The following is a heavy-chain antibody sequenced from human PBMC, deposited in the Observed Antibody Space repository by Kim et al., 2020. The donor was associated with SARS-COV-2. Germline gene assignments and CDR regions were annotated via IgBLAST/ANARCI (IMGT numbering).Heavy chain of an antibody. CDR3: TTPLYSFDD. V-gene: IGHV3-49*02. Sequence: GGTKEYAPSVTGRFIITRDESKSIAYLQMNSLNIEDTALYYCTTPLYSFDDWGQGTLVTVSS. J-gene: IGHJ4*02. CDR2: GGTK. D-gene: IGHD2-8*01.